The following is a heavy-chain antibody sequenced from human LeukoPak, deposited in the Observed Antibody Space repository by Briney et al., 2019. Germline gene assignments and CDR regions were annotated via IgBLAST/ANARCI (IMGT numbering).Heavy chain of an antibody. Sequence: SETLSLTCAVYGGSFSGYYWSWLRPPPGKGLEWIGEINHSGSTNYNPSLKSRVTISVDTSKNQFSLKLSSVTAADTAVYYCARGRGWLQVFDYWGQGTLVTVSS. CDR1: GGSFSGYY. D-gene: IGHD5-24*01. J-gene: IGHJ4*02. CDR3: ARGRGWLQVFDY. V-gene: IGHV4-34*01. CDR2: INHSGST.